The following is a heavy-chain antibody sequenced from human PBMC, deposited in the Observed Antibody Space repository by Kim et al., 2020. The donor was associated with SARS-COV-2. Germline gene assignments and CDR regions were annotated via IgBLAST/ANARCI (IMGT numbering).Heavy chain of an antibody. CDR2: FYTDGRA. J-gene: IGHJ4*02. D-gene: IGHD3-22*01. CDR1: GLTVSSNY. CDR3: AREQKDYDSSALGY. Sequence: GGSLRLSCAASGLTVSSNYMSWVRQAPGKGLEWVVSFYTDGRAYYADSVKGRFTISRDNFKNTVYLQMNSLKAEDKAVYYCAREQKDYDSSALGYWGQGTLVPVSS. V-gene: IGHV3-66*02.